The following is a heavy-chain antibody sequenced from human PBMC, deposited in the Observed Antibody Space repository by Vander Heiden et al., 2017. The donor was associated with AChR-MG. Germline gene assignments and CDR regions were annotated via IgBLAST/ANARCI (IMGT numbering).Heavy chain of an antibody. CDR2: IYYSGST. J-gene: IGHJ6*02. CDR1: GGSISSGGNY. V-gene: IGHV4-31*03. CDR3: AIKYGDFLYYGMDV. D-gene: IGHD4-17*01. Sequence: QVQLQESGPGLVKPSQTLSLTCTVPGGSISSGGNYWSWIRQHPGKGLEWIGYIYYSGSTYYNPSLKSRVTIAVDTSKNQFSLKLSSVTAADTAVYYCAIKYGDFLYYGMDVWGQGTTVTVSS.